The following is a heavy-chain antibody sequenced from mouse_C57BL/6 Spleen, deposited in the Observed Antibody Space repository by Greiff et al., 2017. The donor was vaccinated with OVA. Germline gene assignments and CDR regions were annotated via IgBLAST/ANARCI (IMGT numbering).Heavy chain of an antibody. V-gene: IGHV1-82*01. D-gene: IGHD1-1*01. J-gene: IGHJ2*01. CDR2: IYPGDGDT. CDR1: GYAFSSSW. CDR3: ARSGSSYFDY. Sequence: QVQLQQSGPELVKPGASVKISCTASGYAFSSSWMNWVKQRPGKGLEWIGRIYPGDGDTNYNGKFKGKATLAADKSSSTAYMQLSSLTSEDSAVYVCARSGSSYFDYWGQGTTLTVSS.